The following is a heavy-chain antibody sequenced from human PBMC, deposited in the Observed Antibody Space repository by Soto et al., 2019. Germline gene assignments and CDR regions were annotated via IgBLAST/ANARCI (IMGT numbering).Heavy chain of an antibody. J-gene: IGHJ4*02. CDR2: ISSSSSYI. CDR3: ARDLAAAGTGY. D-gene: IGHD6-13*01. CDR1: GFTFSSYS. V-gene: IGHV3-21*01. Sequence: GGSPRLSCAASGFTFSSYSMNWVRQAPGKGLEWVSSISSSSSYIYYADSVKGRFTISRDNAKNSLYLQMNSLRAEDTAVYYCARDLAAAGTGYWGQGTLVTVSS.